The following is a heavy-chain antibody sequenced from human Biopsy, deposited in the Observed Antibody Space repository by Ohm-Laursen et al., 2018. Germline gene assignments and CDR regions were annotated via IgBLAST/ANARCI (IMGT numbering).Heavy chain of an antibody. V-gene: IGHV1-69*13. CDR2: IVPMFGMA. J-gene: IGHJ5*02. Sequence: SVKVSCKAAGDTFSSHEINWFRQAPGEGLEWMGGIVPMFGMANYAQKFQGRVTMTADESTTTAYMEVIRLTWEDTAVYYCARERGPHAGSFDRWGQGTLVTVSP. D-gene: IGHD1-14*01. CDR1: GDTFSSHE. CDR3: ARERGPHAGSFDR.